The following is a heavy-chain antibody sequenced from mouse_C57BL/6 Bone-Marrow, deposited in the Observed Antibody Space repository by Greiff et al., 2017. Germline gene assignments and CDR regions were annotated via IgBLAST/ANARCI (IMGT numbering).Heavy chain of an antibody. V-gene: IGHV1-81*01. CDR2: IYPRSGNT. CDR3: ADYYGSSSYAMDY. D-gene: IGHD1-1*01. CDR1: GYTFTSYG. Sequence: QVQLQQSGAELARPGASVKLSCKASGYTFTSYGISWVKQRTGQGLEWIGEIYPRSGNTYYNEKFKGKVTLTADKSSSTAYMELRSLTSEDSAVYFCADYYGSSSYAMDYWGQGTSVTVSS. J-gene: IGHJ4*01.